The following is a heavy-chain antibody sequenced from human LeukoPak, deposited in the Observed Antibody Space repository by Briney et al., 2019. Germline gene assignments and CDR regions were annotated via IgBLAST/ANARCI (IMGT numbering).Heavy chain of an antibody. D-gene: IGHD2-15*01. Sequence: IGEINHSGSTNYNPSLKSRVTISVDTSKNQFSLKLSSVTAADTAVYYCARGPSGYYYGMDVWGQGTTVTVSS. V-gene: IGHV4-34*01. J-gene: IGHJ6*02. CDR3: ARGPSGYYYGMDV. CDR2: INHSGST.